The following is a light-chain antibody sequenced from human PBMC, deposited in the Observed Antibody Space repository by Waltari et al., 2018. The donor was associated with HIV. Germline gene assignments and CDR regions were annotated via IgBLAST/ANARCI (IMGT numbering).Light chain of an antibody. Sequence: DIRMTQSPSTLSASVGDRVTLTFRASQKIYKWLAWFQQKPGKAPKLLIYRASGLESGVPSRFSGSGSGTEFTLTISSLQPDDFATYYCQQYNGYPWTLGQGTKVDVK. CDR1: QKIYKW. J-gene: IGKJ1*01. CDR3: QQYNGYPWT. V-gene: IGKV1-5*03. CDR2: RAS.